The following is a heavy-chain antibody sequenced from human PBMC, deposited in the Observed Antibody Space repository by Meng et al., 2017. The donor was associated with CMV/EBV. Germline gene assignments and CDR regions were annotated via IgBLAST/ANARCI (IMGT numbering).Heavy chain of an antibody. D-gene: IGHD1-26*01. J-gene: IGHJ4*02. CDR2: ISSSSSYI. V-gene: IGHV3-21*01. CDR1: GFTFSRYS. CDR3: ARGDSGSYFDY. Sequence: LSCAASGFTFSRYSMNWVRQAPGKGLEWVSSISSSSSYIYYADSVKGRFTISRDNAKNSLYLQMNSLRAEDTAVYYCARGDSGSYFDYWGQGTLVTVSS.